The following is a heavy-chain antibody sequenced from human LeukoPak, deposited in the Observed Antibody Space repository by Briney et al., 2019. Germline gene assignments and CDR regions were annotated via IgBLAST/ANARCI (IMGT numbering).Heavy chain of an antibody. D-gene: IGHD3-10*01. Sequence: ASVKVSCKASGYTFTSYDINWVRQATGQGLEWMGWMNPNSGNTGYAQKFQGRVTITRNTSISTAYMELSSLRSEDTAVYYCASGSSFGEFADYWGQGTLVTVSS. CDR1: GYTFTSYD. CDR3: ASGSSFGEFADY. CDR2: MNPNSGNT. J-gene: IGHJ4*02. V-gene: IGHV1-8*03.